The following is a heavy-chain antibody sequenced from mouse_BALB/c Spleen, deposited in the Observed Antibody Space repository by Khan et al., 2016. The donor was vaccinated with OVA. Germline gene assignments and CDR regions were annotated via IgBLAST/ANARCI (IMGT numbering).Heavy chain of an antibody. CDR3: ARARDFGG. Sequence: VQLQQSGPELVKPGASVKMSCKASGYTFTDYVITWVRQRTGQGLEWIGEIYPGSGNSYYNEKFKDKATLTADKSSTTPYMQLRSLTSEDSAVYVGARARDFGGWGEGTTVTVSS. V-gene: IGHV1-81*01. CDR1: GYTFTDYV. CDR2: IYPGSGNS. J-gene: IGHJ1*01.